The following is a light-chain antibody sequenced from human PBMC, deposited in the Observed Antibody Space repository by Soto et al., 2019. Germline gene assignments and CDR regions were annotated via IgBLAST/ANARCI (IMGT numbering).Light chain of an antibody. CDR1: SSNIGSHS. V-gene: IGLV1-47*01. Sequence: QSVLTQPPSASGPPGQWVTISCSGSSSNIGSHSVYWYQQLPGMAPKLLFYRDVNRPSWVPDRMSASKSGTSASLAISGLRYEDEGIYYWATRDDTPSGSVVFGGGTKVTVL. CDR3: ATRDDTPSGSVV. J-gene: IGLJ2*01. CDR2: RDV.